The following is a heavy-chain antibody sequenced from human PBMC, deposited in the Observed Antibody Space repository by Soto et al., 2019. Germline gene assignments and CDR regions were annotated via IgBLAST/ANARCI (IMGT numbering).Heavy chain of an antibody. CDR1: GYTFSDFD. D-gene: IGHD3-9*01. CDR2: INAKSGDT. CDR3: ARGNPFEYAGFDV. V-gene: IGHV1-8*01. J-gene: IGHJ6*02. Sequence: QAHLEQSGAELKRPGASVKVSCKASGYTFSDFDINWLRQASGQGPEWMGWINAKSGDTFFAQRFQGKFNMTWDTTLKTAYMDVGSLTSDETAVYYCARGNPFEYAGFDVWGQGTTVAVSS.